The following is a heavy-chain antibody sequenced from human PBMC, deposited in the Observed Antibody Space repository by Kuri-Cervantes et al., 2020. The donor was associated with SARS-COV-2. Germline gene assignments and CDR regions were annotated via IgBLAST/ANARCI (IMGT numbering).Heavy chain of an antibody. D-gene: IGHD3-3*01. Sequence: GGSLRLSCAASGFTFSSYSMNWVRQAPGKGLEWVSSISSSSYIYYADSVKGRFTISRDNAKNSLYLQMNSLRAEDTAVYYCAREGAYDFWSIDYWGQGTLVTVSS. CDR2: ISSSSYI. CDR3: AREGAYDFWSIDY. V-gene: IGHV3-21*01. CDR1: GFTFSSYS. J-gene: IGHJ4*02.